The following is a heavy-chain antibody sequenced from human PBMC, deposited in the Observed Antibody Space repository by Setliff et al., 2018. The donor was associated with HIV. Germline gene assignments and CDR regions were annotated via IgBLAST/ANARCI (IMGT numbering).Heavy chain of an antibody. CDR3: ARAGYYDSAGYFDY. Sequence: SETLSLTCSVSGGSISSGSYYWSWIRRPAGKGLEWIGHIYRSGSTNYNPSLKSRLTISLDKSKNQFSLKLSSVTAADTAVYYCARAGYYDSAGYFDYWGQGTLVTVSS. CDR1: GGSISSGSYY. J-gene: IGHJ4*02. V-gene: IGHV4-61*09. CDR2: IYRSGST. D-gene: IGHD3-22*01.